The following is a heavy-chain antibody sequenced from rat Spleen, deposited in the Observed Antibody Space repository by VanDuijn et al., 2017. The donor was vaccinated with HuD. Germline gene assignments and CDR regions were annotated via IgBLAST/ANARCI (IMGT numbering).Heavy chain of an antibody. Sequence: EVQLVESGGGLVQPGRSLKLSCAASGFTLSDHYMAWVRQAPTKGLEWVATINYDGSSTYFRDSVKGRFTISRDNAKTTLYLQMDSLRSEDTATYYCARRHYDGAYGYFDFWGPGTMVTVSS. J-gene: IGHJ1*01. CDR1: GFTLSDHY. CDR3: ARRHYDGAYGYFDF. V-gene: IGHV5-7*01. D-gene: IGHD1-12*02. CDR2: INYDGSST.